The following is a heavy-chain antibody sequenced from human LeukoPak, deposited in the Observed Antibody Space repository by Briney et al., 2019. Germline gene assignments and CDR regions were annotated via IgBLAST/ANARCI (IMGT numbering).Heavy chain of an antibody. CDR3: ASSLRWELLLNY. Sequence: PGGSLRLSCAASGFTFSSYAMHWVRQAPGKGLEWVAVISYDGSNKYYADSVKGRFTISRDNSKNTLYLQMNSLRAEDTAVYYCASSLRWELLLNYWGQGTLVTVSS. CDR1: GFTFSSYA. V-gene: IGHV3-30-3*01. CDR2: ISYDGSNK. J-gene: IGHJ4*02. D-gene: IGHD1-26*01.